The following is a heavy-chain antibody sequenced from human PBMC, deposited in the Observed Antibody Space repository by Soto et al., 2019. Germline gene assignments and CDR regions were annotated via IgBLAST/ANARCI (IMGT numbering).Heavy chain of an antibody. CDR3: AAPRDEYGSGVSWFTYGMDI. CDR2: LDGAGGST. CDR1: GFTFSDFA. J-gene: IGHJ6*02. D-gene: IGHD3-10*01. V-gene: IGHV3-23*01. Sequence: GGSLRLSCLASGFTFSDFAMTWVRHVPGRGLEWIASLDGAGGSTYYAESVRGRFSISRDNSQNTLFLQMKRLTVDDTAIYYCAAPRDEYGSGVSWFTYGMDIWGQGTTVTVSS.